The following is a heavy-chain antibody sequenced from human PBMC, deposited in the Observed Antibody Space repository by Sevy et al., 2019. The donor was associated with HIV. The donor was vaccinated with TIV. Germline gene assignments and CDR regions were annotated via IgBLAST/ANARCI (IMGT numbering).Heavy chain of an antibody. V-gene: IGHV3-33*01. CDR3: ARDLEFYDYGDYGPAFMPDY. Sequence: GGSLRLSCAASGFTFSTYGMHWVRQAPGKGLEWVAVIWFDGSNTYYADSVKGRFTISRDIAKNTLHLQMNSLRAEDTAVYYGARDLEFYDYGDYGPAFMPDYWGQGTLVTVSS. CDR2: IWFDGSNT. J-gene: IGHJ4*02. CDR1: GFTFSTYG. D-gene: IGHD4-17*01.